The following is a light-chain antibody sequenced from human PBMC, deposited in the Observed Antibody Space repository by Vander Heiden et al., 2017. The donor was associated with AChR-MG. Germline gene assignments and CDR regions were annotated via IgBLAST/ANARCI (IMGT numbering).Light chain of an antibody. J-gene: IGKJ2*01. Sequence: EIVMTQSPATLSVSPGERATLSCRASQSVSSNLAWYQQRPGQAPRLIIYGASTRATGFPARFSGSGYGTEFTLTISSLQSEDFAVYYCQQYKNWPPYTFGQRTKLEIK. CDR1: QSVSSN. V-gene: IGKV3-15*01. CDR3: QQYKNWPPYT. CDR2: GAS.